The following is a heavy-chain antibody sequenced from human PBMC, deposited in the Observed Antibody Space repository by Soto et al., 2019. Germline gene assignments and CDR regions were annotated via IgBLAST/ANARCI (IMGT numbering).Heavy chain of an antibody. Sequence: QVQLVQSGAEVKKPGASVQVSCKASGYTFTSYGISWVRQAPGRGLEWMGWISAYNGNTNYAQKLQGRVTMTTDTSMSTAFMELRRLRSDDTAVYDCATTVTTDDACDIWGQGTIVAVSS. V-gene: IGHV1-18*01. CDR3: ATTVTTDDACDI. J-gene: IGHJ3*02. CDR1: GYTFTSYG. CDR2: ISAYNGNT. D-gene: IGHD4-17*01.